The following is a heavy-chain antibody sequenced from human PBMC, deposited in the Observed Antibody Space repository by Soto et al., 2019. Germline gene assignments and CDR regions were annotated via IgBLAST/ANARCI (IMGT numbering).Heavy chain of an antibody. CDR3: AKPLNACSGGSCYSSLGY. CDR2: ISGSGSST. CDR1: GFTFSSYA. D-gene: IGHD2-15*01. V-gene: IGHV3-23*01. J-gene: IGHJ4*02. Sequence: EVQLLESGGGLVQPGGSLRLSCAASGFTFSSYAMSWVRQAPGKGLEWVSGISGSGSSTYYADSVKGRFTISRDNSKKTLYLRMNSLRAEDTAVYYCAKPLNACSGGSCYSSLGYWGQGTLVTVSS.